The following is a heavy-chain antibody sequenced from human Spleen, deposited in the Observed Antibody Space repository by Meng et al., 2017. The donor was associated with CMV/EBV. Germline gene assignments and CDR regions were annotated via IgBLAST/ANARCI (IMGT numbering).Heavy chain of an antibody. CDR1: GFTVSSFG. CDR3: ARDSRGRPGYFDS. V-gene: IGHV3-23*01. Sequence: GGSLRLSCGVSGFTVSSFGMSWVRQAPGKGLEWVAGIIRSTTTTHYADSVRGRLTISRDNSKNTLYLQMNSLRAEDTALYYCARDSRGRPGYFDSWGQGTLVTVSS. CDR2: IIRSTTTT. D-gene: IGHD1-14*01. J-gene: IGHJ4*02.